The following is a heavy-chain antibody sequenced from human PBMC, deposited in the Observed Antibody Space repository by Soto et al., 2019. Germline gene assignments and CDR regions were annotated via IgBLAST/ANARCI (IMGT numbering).Heavy chain of an antibody. Sequence: ASVKVSCKASGGTFSSYTISWVRQAPGQGLEWMGRIIPILGIANYAQKFQGRVTITADKSTSTAYMELSSLRSEDTAVYYCARDVRYFDWLLSTWGQGTLVTVSS. CDR1: GGTFSSYT. CDR2: IIPILGIA. V-gene: IGHV1-69*04. J-gene: IGHJ4*02. D-gene: IGHD3-9*01. CDR3: ARDVRYFDWLLST.